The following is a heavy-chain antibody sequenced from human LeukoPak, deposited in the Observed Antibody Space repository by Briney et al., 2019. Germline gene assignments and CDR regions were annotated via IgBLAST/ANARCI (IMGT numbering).Heavy chain of an antibody. CDR3: ASFSGSGTRGY. CDR2: INHSGST. CDR1: GDSINSRNSY. V-gene: IGHV4-39*07. D-gene: IGHD3-10*01. Sequence: SETLSLTCNVSGDSINSRNSYWGWIRQPPGKGLEWIGEINHSGSTNYNPSLKSRVTISVDTSKNQFSLKLSSVTAADTAVYYCASFSGSGTRGYWGQGTLVTVSS. J-gene: IGHJ4*02.